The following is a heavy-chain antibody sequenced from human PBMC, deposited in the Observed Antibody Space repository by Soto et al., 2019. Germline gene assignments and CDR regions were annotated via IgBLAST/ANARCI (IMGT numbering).Heavy chain of an antibody. V-gene: IGHV1-69*02. CDR3: ATAAGTNTDF. D-gene: IGHD6-13*01. CDR2: IITILGIA. J-gene: IGHJ4*02. Sequence: KFSFNASGCTFSNYTISSVRKVTEQGLERMGMIITILGIANHGQKLQGRVTITADKSTSTAYMELSRLRSEDRAVYYCATAAGTNTDFWGQGILVTVS. CDR1: GCTFSNYT.